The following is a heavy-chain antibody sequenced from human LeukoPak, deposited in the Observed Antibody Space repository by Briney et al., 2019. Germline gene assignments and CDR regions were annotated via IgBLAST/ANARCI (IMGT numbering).Heavy chain of an antibody. Sequence: PGGSLRLSCAASGFTFSSYSMNWVRQAPGKGLEWVGFIRSKAYGGTTEYAASVKGRFTISRDDSKSIAYLQMNSLKTEDTAVYYCTREPAVYYYDSSGYYYVNAFDIWGQGTMVTVSS. CDR1: GFTFSSYS. J-gene: IGHJ3*02. V-gene: IGHV3-49*04. D-gene: IGHD3-22*01. CDR3: TREPAVYYYDSSGYYYVNAFDI. CDR2: IRSKAYGGTT.